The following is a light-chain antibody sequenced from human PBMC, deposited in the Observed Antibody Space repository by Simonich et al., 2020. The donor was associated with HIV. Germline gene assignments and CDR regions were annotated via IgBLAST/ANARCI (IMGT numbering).Light chain of an antibody. V-gene: IGKV1-NL1*01. CDR3: QQYYSTPRT. CDR2: AAS. Sequence: IQMTQSPFSLFSFGGNRVNNTCRASQGICNSLAWYQQKPGKAPKLLLYAASRLESGVPSRFSGSGSGTEYTLTISSLQPEDFATYYCQQYYSTPRTFGQGTKVEIK. J-gene: IGKJ1*01. CDR1: QGICNS.